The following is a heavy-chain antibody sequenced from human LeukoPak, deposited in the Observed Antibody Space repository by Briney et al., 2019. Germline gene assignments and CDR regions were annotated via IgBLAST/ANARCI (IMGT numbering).Heavy chain of an antibody. V-gene: IGHV1-69*01. D-gene: IGHD5-24*01. J-gene: IGHJ4*02. CDR1: GGTFSSYA. CDR3: ARDRRGYKDDIDY. CDR2: IIPIFGTA. Sequence: SVKVSCKASGGTFSSYAISWVRQAPGQGLEWMGGIIPIFGTANYAQKFQGRVTITADESTSTAYMELSSLRSEDTAVYYCARDRRGYKDDIDYWGQGTLVTVSS.